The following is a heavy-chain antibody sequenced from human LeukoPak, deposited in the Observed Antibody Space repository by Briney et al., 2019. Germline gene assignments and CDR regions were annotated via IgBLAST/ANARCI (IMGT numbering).Heavy chain of an antibody. V-gene: IGHV3-21*01. Sequence: GGSLRLSCAASGFTFSSYSMNWVRQAPGKGLEWVSSISSSSYIYYADSVKGRFTISRDNAKNSLYLQMNSLRAEDTAVYYCARGPYSGSPRANWFDPWGQGTLVTVSS. D-gene: IGHD1-26*01. CDR3: ARGPYSGSPRANWFDP. J-gene: IGHJ5*02. CDR2: ISSSSYI. CDR1: GFTFSSYS.